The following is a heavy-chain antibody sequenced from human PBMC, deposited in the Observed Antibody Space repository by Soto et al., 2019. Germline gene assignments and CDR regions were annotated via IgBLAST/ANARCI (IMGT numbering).Heavy chain of an antibody. V-gene: IGHV3-33*01. CDR3: ARVMGLGSYFDP. D-gene: IGHD3-10*01. CDR2: IRYDGSDK. Sequence: QVRLVESGGGVVQPGTSVRLSCAASGFTFSTYDMHWVRQAPGKGLEWVAVIRYDGSDKYYADSVQGRFTISRDNSNNSLFLQLNTLRADDTAVYFCARVMGLGSYFDPWRQGTLVTVSS. J-gene: IGHJ4*02. CDR1: GFTFSTYD.